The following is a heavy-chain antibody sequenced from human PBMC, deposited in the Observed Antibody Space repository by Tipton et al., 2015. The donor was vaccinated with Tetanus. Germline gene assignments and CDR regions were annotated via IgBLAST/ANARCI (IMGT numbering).Heavy chain of an antibody. D-gene: IGHD3-22*01. Sequence: QLVQSGAEVKKPGESLKISCKGSGYSFTSYWISWVRQMPGKGLEWMWIIYPRDSDTRYSTSFHGQVTISADKSISTAYLQWSSLKASDTAMYYCARLEGGYYYDSSGHWAYWGQGTLVTVSS. V-gene: IGHV5-51*01. CDR3: ARLEGGYYYDSSGHWAY. J-gene: IGHJ4*02. CDR2: IYPRDSDT. CDR1: GYSFTSYW.